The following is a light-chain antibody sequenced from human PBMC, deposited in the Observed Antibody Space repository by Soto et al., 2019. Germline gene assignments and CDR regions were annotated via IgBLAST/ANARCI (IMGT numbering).Light chain of an antibody. CDR1: QSVRTY. J-gene: IGKJ3*01. V-gene: IGKV1-39*01. CDR2: AAS. Sequence: DIQMTQSPSSLSASVGDTVTITCRASQSVRTYLNGYQQKPGKAPELLIYAASSLQSGVPSRFSGSGSGKDFTLTVRGLQPEDYATYYCQQSYSTPFTFGPGTKVDLK. CDR3: QQSYSTPFT.